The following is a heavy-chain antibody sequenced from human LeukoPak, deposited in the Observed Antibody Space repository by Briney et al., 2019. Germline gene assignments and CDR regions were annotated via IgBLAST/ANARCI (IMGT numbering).Heavy chain of an antibody. V-gene: IGHV3-30*18. D-gene: IGHD5-12*01. CDR2: ISYDGSNK. CDR3: AKGYDYLPVY. Sequence: GRSLRLSCAASGFTFSSYGMHWVRQAPGKGLEWVAVISYDGSNKYYADSVKGRFTISRDNSKNTLYLQMNSLRAEDTAVYYCAKGYDYLPVYWGQGTLVTVSS. J-gene: IGHJ4*02. CDR1: GFTFSSYG.